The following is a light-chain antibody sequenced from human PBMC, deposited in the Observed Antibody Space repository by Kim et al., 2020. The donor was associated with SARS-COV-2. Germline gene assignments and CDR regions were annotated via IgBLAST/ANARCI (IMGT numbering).Light chain of an antibody. CDR3: SSYASINAWV. CDR1: SSDVGGYNY. CDR2: DVT. Sequence: QSALTQPASVSGSPGQSITISCTGTSSDVGGYNYVSWYQQHPGKAPKLMIYDVTKRPSGVPNRFSASRSGNTASLTISGLQAEDEADYYCSSYASINAWVFGGGTQLTVL. V-gene: IGLV2-14*03. J-gene: IGLJ3*02.